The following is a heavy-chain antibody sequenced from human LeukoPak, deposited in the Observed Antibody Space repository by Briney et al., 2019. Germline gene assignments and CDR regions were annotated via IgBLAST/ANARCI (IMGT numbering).Heavy chain of an antibody. Sequence: SVKVSCKASGGTFSSYAISWVRQAPGQGLEWMGGIIPIFGTANYAQKFQGRVTITADESTSTAYMELRSLRSDDTAVYYCARHLGYCSGGSCYSGYYYYGMDVWGQGTTVTVS. J-gene: IGHJ6*02. D-gene: IGHD2-15*01. V-gene: IGHV1-69*01. CDR3: ARHLGYCSGGSCYSGYYYYGMDV. CDR1: GGTFSSYA. CDR2: IIPIFGTA.